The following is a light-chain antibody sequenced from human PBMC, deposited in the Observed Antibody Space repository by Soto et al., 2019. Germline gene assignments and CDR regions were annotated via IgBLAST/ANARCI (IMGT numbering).Light chain of an antibody. Sequence: QSVLTQPASVSGSPGQSITISCTGTSSDVGGYNYVSWYQQHPGKAPKLMIYDVSNRPSGVSNRFSGSKSGNTASLTISGLQAEGEADYYCSSYTSSSTLEVFGGGTKVTVL. V-gene: IGLV2-14*01. J-gene: IGLJ3*02. CDR3: SSYTSSSTLEV. CDR1: SSDVGGYNY. CDR2: DVS.